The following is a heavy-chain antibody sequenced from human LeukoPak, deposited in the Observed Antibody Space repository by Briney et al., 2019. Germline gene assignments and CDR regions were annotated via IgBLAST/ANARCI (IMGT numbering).Heavy chain of an antibody. CDR2: INHSGST. Sequence: PSETLSLTCAVYGGSFSGYYWSWIRQPPGKGLEWIGEINHSGSTNYNPSLKSRVTISVDTSKNQFSLKLSSVTAADPAVYYCARGRGVPKRNHNTGRWFDPWGQGTLVTVSS. V-gene: IGHV4-34*01. CDR1: GGSFSGYY. J-gene: IGHJ5*02. D-gene: IGHD1-14*01. CDR3: ARGRGVPKRNHNTGRWFDP.